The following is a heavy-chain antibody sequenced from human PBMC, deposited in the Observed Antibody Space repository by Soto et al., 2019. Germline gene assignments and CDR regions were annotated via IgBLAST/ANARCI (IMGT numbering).Heavy chain of an antibody. CDR1: GGSISSSSYY. CDR3: ARHCSVLTFGGVIVIGWFDP. CDR2: IYYSGST. J-gene: IGHJ5*02. Sequence: SETLSLTCTVSGGSISSSSYYWGWIRQPPGKGLEWIGSIYYSGSTYYNPSLTSRVTISVDTSKNQFSLKLSSVTAADTAVYYCARHCSVLTFGGVIVIGWFDPWGQGTLVTVSS. V-gene: IGHV4-39*01. D-gene: IGHD3-16*02.